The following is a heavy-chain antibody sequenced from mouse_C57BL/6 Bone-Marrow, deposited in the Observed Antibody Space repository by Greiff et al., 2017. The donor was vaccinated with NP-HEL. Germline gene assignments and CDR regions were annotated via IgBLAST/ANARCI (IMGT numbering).Heavy chain of an antibody. V-gene: IGHV5-9-1*02. CDR1: GFTFSSYA. J-gene: IGHJ2*01. Sequence: EVKLVESGEGLVKPGGSLKLSCAASGFTFSSYAMSWVRQTPEKRLEWVAYISSGGDYIYYADTVKGRFTISRDNARNTLYLQMSSLKSEDTAMYYCTRATIVTSYYFDYWGQGITLTVSS. D-gene: IGHD2-5*01. CDR3: TRATIVTSYYFDY. CDR2: ISSGGDYI.